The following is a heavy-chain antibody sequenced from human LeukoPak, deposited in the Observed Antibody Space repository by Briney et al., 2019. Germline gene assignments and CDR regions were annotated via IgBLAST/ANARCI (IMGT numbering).Heavy chain of an antibody. J-gene: IGHJ6*04. CDR1: GFTFSSYW. D-gene: IGHD2-2*01. CDR3: ARDPGSTSRDYGMDV. Sequence: GGSLRLSCAASGFTFSSYWMSWVRQAPGKGLEWVANIKQDGSEEYYVDSVKGRFTISRDNAKNSLYLQMNSLRAEDTAVYYCARDPGSTSRDYGMDVWGKGTTVTVSS. V-gene: IGHV3-7*03. CDR2: IKQDGSEE.